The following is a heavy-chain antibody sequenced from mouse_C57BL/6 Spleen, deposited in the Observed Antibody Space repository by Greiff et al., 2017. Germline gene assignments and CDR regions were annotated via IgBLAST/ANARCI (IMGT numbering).Heavy chain of an antibody. D-gene: IGHD2-3*01. CDR1: GYTFTSYG. J-gene: IGHJ4*01. V-gene: IGHV1-81*01. Sequence: QVQLKESGAELARPGASVKLSCKASGYTFTSYGISWVKQRTGQGLEWIGEIYPRSGNTYYNEKFKGKATLTADKSSSTAYMELRSLTSEDSAVYFCARSEDCYYVGAMDDWGQGTSVTVSS. CDR3: ARSEDCYYVGAMDD. CDR2: IYPRSGNT.